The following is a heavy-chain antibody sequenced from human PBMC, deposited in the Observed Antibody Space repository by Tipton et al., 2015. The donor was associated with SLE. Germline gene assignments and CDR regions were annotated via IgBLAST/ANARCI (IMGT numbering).Heavy chain of an antibody. CDR2: IYSGHTT. CDR3: ARDFVGAIDS. D-gene: IGHD1-26*01. Sequence: GSLRLSCAASGFNFSIYAMNWVRQAPGKGLEWVSVIYSGHTTHYADSVKGRFTISRDNSKNTLYLQMNSLRGDDTAVYFCARDFVGAIDSWGQGALVTVSS. V-gene: IGHV3-23*03. CDR1: GFNFSIYA. J-gene: IGHJ4*02.